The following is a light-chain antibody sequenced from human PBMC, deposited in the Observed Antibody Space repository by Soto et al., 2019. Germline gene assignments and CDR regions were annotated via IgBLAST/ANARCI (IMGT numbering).Light chain of an antibody. Sequence: EIVMTQSPATLSVSPGERATLSCRASQSVSSNLAWYQQKPAQAPRLLIYGASTRATGIPARFSGSGSGTEFTLTISSLQSEDFAVYYCQQYNNWLPWTFGQGTKVEIK. J-gene: IGKJ1*01. CDR3: QQYNNWLPWT. V-gene: IGKV3-15*01. CDR2: GAS. CDR1: QSVSSN.